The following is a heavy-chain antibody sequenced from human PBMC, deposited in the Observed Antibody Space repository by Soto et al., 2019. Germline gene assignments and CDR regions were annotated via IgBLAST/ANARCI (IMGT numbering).Heavy chain of an antibody. CDR1: GGSISSNSYY. Sequence: SETLSLTCTVSGGSISSNSYYWAWIRQPPGEGLEWIGNIYYSGTTYYNPSLKSRVTISVDTSKNQFSLHLNSVTPEDTAVYYCARVQHPAYFDYWGQGTPVTVSS. V-gene: IGHV4-39*01. J-gene: IGHJ4*02. CDR3: ARVQHPAYFDY. CDR2: IYYSGTT.